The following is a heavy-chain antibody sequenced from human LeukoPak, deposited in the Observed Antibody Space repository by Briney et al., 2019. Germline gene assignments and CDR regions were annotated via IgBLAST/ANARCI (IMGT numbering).Heavy chain of an antibody. CDR3: ARDTAYSSGWYGTFDY. CDR2: INAGNGNT. J-gene: IGHJ4*02. D-gene: IGHD6-19*01. Sequence: ASVKVSCKASGYTFTSYAMHWVHQAPGQRLEWMGWINAGNGNTKYSQKFQGRVTITRDTSASTAYMELSSLRSEDTAVYYCARDTAYSSGWYGTFDYWGQGTLVTVSS. V-gene: IGHV1-3*01. CDR1: GYTFTSYA.